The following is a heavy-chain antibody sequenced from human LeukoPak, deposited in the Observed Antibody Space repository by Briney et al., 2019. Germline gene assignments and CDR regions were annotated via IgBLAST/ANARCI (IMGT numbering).Heavy chain of an antibody. V-gene: IGHV4-38-2*02. CDR2: IYHSGST. Sequence: SETLSLTCNVSGYSISSGYYWGWIRQPPGKGLQWIGTIYHSGSTNYNPSLKSRVTISVDTSKNQFSLKLSSVTAADTAVYYCARGAEYSGSYRKPNWFDPWGQGTLVTVSS. D-gene: IGHD1-26*01. CDR3: ARGAEYSGSYRKPNWFDP. J-gene: IGHJ5*02. CDR1: GYSISSGYY.